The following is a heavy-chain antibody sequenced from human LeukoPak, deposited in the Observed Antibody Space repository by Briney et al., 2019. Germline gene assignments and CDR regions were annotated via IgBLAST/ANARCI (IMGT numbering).Heavy chain of an antibody. D-gene: IGHD1-26*01. CDR3: ARDRRGAHDLDY. J-gene: IGHJ4*02. Sequence: ASVKVSCKASGYTFTSYGISWVRQAPGQGLEWMGWISAYNGNTNYAQELQGRVTMTTDTSTSTAYMELRSLRSDDTAVYYCARDRRGAHDLDYWGQGTLVTVSS. CDR2: ISAYNGNT. V-gene: IGHV1-18*01. CDR1: GYTFTSYG.